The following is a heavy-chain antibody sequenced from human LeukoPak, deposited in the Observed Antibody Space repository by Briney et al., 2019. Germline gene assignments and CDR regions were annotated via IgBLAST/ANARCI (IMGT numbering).Heavy chain of an antibody. CDR1: GYTFTSYG. Sequence: ASVKVSCKASGYTFTSYGISWVRQAPGQGLEWMGWISAYNGNTNYAQKLQGRVTMTTDTSTSTAYMELRSLRSDDTAVYYCATTTTASGSYSMDYWGQGTLVTVSS. D-gene: IGHD1-26*01. CDR3: ATTTTASGSYSMDY. V-gene: IGHV1-18*01. J-gene: IGHJ4*02. CDR2: ISAYNGNT.